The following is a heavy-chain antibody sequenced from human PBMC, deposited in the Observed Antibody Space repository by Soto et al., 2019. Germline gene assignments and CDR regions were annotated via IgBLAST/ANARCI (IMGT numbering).Heavy chain of an antibody. D-gene: IGHD6-6*01. CDR2: ISAYNGNT. CDR1: GYTFTSYV. Sequence: ASVKVSFKASGYTFTSYVISWVRQAPGQGLEWMGWISAYNGNTNYAQKLQGRVTMTTDTSTSTAYMELRNLRSDDTAVYYCARGHWEYSSSSYGMDVWGQGTTVTVSS. J-gene: IGHJ6*02. V-gene: IGHV1-18*01. CDR3: ARGHWEYSSSSYGMDV.